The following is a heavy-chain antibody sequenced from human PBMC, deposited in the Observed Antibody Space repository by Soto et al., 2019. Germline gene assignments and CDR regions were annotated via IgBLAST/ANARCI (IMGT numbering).Heavy chain of an antibody. D-gene: IGHD6-6*01. CDR2: IYPGDSDN. Sequence: PGESLKISCKGSGYNFANYWIDWVRQMPGQGLEWMGIIYPGDSDNTYSPSFQGQVTISADKSISTAYLQWSSLKASDTAVYYCARHVRHNSSSLVSDYWGQGTLVTVSS. CDR1: GYNFANYW. CDR3: ARHVRHNSSSLVSDY. J-gene: IGHJ4*02. V-gene: IGHV5-51*01.